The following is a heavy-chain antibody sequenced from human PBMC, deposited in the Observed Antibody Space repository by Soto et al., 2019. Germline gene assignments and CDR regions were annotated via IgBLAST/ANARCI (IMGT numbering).Heavy chain of an antibody. Sequence: ASVKVSRKGSGYTLTELSMHWVGKAPGKGLEWMGGFDPEDGETIYAQKFQGRVTMTEDTSTDTAYMELSSLRSEDTAVYYCATGTVTTSWFDPWGQGTLVTVSS. J-gene: IGHJ5*02. CDR3: ATGTVTTSWFDP. V-gene: IGHV1-24*01. D-gene: IGHD4-17*01. CDR2: FDPEDGET. CDR1: GYTLTELS.